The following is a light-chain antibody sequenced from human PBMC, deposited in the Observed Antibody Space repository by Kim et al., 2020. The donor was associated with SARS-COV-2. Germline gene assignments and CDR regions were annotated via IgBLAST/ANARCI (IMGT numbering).Light chain of an antibody. Sequence: PGAGATPSCRASHSVDINLAWYQQTPGQAPRVLIYDAAIRATGIPTRFSGTGSGTDFTLTISSLEAEDFAVYYCQQHSSWPPALTFGGGTKVDIK. V-gene: IGKV3-11*01. CDR2: DAA. J-gene: IGKJ4*01. CDR1: HSVDIN. CDR3: QQHSSWPPALT.